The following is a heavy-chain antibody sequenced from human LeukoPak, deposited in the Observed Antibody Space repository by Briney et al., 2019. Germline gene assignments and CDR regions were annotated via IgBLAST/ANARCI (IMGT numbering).Heavy chain of an antibody. V-gene: IGHV3-15*01. D-gene: IGHD2-15*01. Sequence: GGSLRLSCAASGFTFSNAWMSWVRQAPGKGLEWVGRIKSKTDGGTTDYAAPVKGRFTISRDDSKNTLYLQMNSLKTEDTAVYYYTTDEECSGGSCYSSGFDYWGQGTLVTVSS. CDR1: GFTFSNAW. CDR2: IKSKTDGGTT. CDR3: TTDEECSGGSCYSSGFDY. J-gene: IGHJ4*02.